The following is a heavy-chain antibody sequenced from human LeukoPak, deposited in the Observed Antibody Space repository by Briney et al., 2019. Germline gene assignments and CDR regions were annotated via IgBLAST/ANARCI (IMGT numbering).Heavy chain of an antibody. CDR3: ARVTLKSTTTRFTLAGDYFDY. CDR2: ISTDNGNT. D-gene: IGHD1-26*01. Sequence: ASVKVSCKASGYTFSSYGISWVRQAPGQGLEWMGRISTDNGNTNYAQNLQGRVTMTTDTSTSTAYMELRSLRSGDTAVYYCARVTLKSTTTRFTLAGDYFDYWGQGTLVTVSS. CDR1: GYTFSSYG. J-gene: IGHJ4*02. V-gene: IGHV1-18*01.